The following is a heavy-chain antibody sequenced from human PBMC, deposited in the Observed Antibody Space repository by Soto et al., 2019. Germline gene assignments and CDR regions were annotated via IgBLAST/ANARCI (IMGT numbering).Heavy chain of an antibody. CDR2: INPSGGST. CDR3: AREIVGATWSRYYFDY. D-gene: IGHD1-26*01. V-gene: IGHV1-46*01. Sequence: RASVKVSGKASGYTFTSYYMHWVRQAPGQGLEWMGIINPSGGSTSYAQKFQGRVTMTRDTSTSTVYMELSSLRSEDTAVYYCAREIVGATWSRYYFDYWGQGTLVTVSS. J-gene: IGHJ4*02. CDR1: GYTFTSYY.